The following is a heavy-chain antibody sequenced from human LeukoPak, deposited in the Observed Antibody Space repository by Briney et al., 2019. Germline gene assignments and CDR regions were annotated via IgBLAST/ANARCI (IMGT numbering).Heavy chain of an antibody. CDR2: INHSGST. D-gene: IGHD6-13*01. J-gene: IGHJ4*02. CDR1: GGSFSGYY. CDR3: ARAVAAADSY. V-gene: IGHV4-34*01. Sequence: SETLSLTCAVYGGSFSGYYWSWIRQPPGKGLEWIGEINHSGSTNYNPSLKSRVTISVDTSKNQFSLKLSSVTAADTAVYYCARAVAAADSYWGRGTLVTVSS.